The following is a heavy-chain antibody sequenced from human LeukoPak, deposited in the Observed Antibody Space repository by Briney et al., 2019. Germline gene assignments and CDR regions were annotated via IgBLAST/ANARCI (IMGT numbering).Heavy chain of an antibody. J-gene: IGHJ4*02. CDR3: ARDNGYKSVDY. CDR1: GYTFSTYG. V-gene: IGHV1-18*01. D-gene: IGHD1-14*01. CDR2: ISASNGNT. Sequence: ASAKVSCKASGYTFSTYGISWLRQAPGQGLEWMGWISASNGNTNYAQKFQGRVTMTTDTSTSTLYMEVRSLGSDDTAVYYCARDNGYKSVDYWGQGTLVTVSS.